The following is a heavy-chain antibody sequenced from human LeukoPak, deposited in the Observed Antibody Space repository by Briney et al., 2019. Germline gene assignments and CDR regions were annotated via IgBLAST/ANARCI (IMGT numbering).Heavy chain of an antibody. Sequence: GGSLRLSCAASGVSFSDAWMSWVRQIPGKGLEWVGRIESKTDGGTTDYAAPVKGRFTISRDDSTNTLYLQMNSLKSEDTAVYYCTTYGSGRKFDYWGQGILVTVSS. CDR3: TTYGSGRKFDY. CDR1: GVSFSDAW. V-gene: IGHV3-15*04. J-gene: IGHJ4*02. D-gene: IGHD3-10*01. CDR2: IESKTDGGTT.